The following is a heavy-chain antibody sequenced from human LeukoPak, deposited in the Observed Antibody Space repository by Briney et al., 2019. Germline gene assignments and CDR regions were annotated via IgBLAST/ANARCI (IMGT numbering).Heavy chain of an antibody. Sequence: ASVKVSCKASGYTFTGYYMHWVRQAPGQGLEGMGWINPNSGGTKYAQKFQGRVAMTRDTSISTAYMELSRLRSDDTAVYYCARRLYYDSSGYYYVGAFDIWGQGTMVTVSS. D-gene: IGHD3-22*01. CDR1: GYTFTGYY. V-gene: IGHV1-2*02. CDR2: INPNSGGT. J-gene: IGHJ3*02. CDR3: ARRLYYDSSGYYYVGAFDI.